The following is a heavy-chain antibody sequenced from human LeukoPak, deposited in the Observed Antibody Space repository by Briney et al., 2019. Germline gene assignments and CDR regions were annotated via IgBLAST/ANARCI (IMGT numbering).Heavy chain of an antibody. CDR3: AKDGRDGYNYAFDI. Sequence: GGSLRLSCAASGFTFDNYTMHWVRPAPGKGREWVSLISWDGGSTYYADSVKGRFTISRDNSKNSLYLQMNSLRTEDTALYYCAKDGRDGYNYAFDIWGQGTMVTVSS. J-gene: IGHJ3*02. CDR2: ISWDGGST. V-gene: IGHV3-43*01. D-gene: IGHD5-24*01. CDR1: GFTFDNYT.